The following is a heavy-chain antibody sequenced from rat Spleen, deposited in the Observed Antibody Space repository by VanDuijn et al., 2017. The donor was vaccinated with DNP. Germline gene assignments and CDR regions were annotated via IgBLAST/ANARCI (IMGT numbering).Heavy chain of an antibody. V-gene: IGHV5-58*01. CDR1: GFTFSSSW. CDR3: IRWNSGHFDY. D-gene: IGHD4-3*01. J-gene: IGHJ2*01. Sequence: EVQLVETGGGLVQPGRSLKLSCVASGFTFSSSWMFWIRQAPGKGLEWVASINTDGYAPYYGDSVKGRFTISRDNAKSTLYLQMNSLRSEDMATYYCIRWNSGHFDYWGQGVMVTVSS. CDR2: INTDGYAP.